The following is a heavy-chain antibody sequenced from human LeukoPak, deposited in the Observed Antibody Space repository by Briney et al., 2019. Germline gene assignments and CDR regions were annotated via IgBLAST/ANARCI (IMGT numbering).Heavy chain of an antibody. V-gene: IGHV1-18*01. CDR3: ARERSSSNIYYYMDV. CDR1: SYTFTSYG. CDR2: ISAYNGNT. J-gene: IGHJ6*03. Sequence: ASVKVSCKASSYTFTSYGICWVRQAPGRGLEWMGWISAYNGNTNYAQKLQGRVTMTTDTSTSTAYMELRSLRSDDTAVYYCARERSSSNIYYYMDVWGKGTTVTVSS. D-gene: IGHD6-6*01.